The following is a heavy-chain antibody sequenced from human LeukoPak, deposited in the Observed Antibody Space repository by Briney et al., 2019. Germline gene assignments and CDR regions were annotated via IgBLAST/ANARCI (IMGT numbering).Heavy chain of an antibody. Sequence: GASVKVSCKDSGYTLTELSMHWVRQAPGKGLEWMGGFDPEDGETIYAQKFQGRVTMTEDTSTDTAYMELSSLRSEDTAVYYCATAYYYDSSGYYYPFDYWGQGTLVTVSS. CDR3: ATAYYYDSSGYYYPFDY. CDR1: GYTLTELS. J-gene: IGHJ4*02. CDR2: FDPEDGET. V-gene: IGHV1-24*01. D-gene: IGHD3-22*01.